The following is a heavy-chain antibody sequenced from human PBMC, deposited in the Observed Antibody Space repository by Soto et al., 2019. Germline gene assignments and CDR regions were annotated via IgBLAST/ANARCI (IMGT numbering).Heavy chain of an antibody. J-gene: IGHJ4*02. CDR3: ARHYYDTSGPFDH. D-gene: IGHD3-22*01. Sequence: PSETLSLTCTVSGGSISSGGYYWTWIRQHPGKGLEWIGYIYYSGSTYYNPSLKSRVTIFVDTSKNQFFLKLTSVTAADTAVYYCARHYYDTSGPFDHWGQGTLVTVSS. CDR1: GGSISSGGYY. CDR2: IYYSGST. V-gene: IGHV4-39*01.